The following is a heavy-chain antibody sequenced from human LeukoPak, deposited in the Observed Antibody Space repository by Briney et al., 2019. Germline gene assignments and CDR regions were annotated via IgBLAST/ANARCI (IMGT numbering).Heavy chain of an antibody. J-gene: IGHJ4*02. CDR1: GFPFTNYW. Sequence: GGSLRLSCAVSGFPFTNYWMSWVRQAPGKGLEWVANIKEDGSVMYYVDSLKGRFTISRDSAQNSLYLQMNSLRVEDTAVYFCARDLWGPYSTGSYLDYWGQGALVTVSS. CDR2: IKEDGSVM. V-gene: IGHV3-7*01. CDR3: ARDLWGPYSTGSYLDY. D-gene: IGHD6-19*01.